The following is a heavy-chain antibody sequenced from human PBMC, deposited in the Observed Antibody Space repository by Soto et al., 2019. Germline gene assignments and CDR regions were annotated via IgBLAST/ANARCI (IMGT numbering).Heavy chain of an antibody. V-gene: IGHV4-59*01. J-gene: IGHJ4*02. D-gene: IGHD3-9*01. CDR1: GGSISSYY. Sequence: PSETLSLTCTVSGGSISSYYWSWIRQPPGKGLEWIGYIYYSGSTNYNPSLKSRVTISVDTSKNQFSLKLSSVTAADTAVYYCARAKTYYDILPGNLYYFDYWGQGTLVTVSS. CDR2: IYYSGST. CDR3: ARAKTYYDILPGNLYYFDY.